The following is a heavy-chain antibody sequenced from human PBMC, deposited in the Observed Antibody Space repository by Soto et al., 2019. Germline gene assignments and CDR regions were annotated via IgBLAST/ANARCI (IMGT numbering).Heavy chain of an antibody. J-gene: IGHJ4*02. CDR3: ARGGPDGFCSGGRCYFAF. CDR1: GFTFDDYA. D-gene: IGHD2-15*01. V-gene: IGHV3-9*01. Sequence: EVQLVESGGGLVQPGRSLRISCAASGFTFDDYAMHWVRRVPGKGLEWVSSISWNSNIIGYADSVKGRFTISRDNAKKSLYLQMNRLRPEDTALYYCARGGPDGFCSGGRCYFAFWGQGTMVTVSS. CDR2: ISWNSNII.